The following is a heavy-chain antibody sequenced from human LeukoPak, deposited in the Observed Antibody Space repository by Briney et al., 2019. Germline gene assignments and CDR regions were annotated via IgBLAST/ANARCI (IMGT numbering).Heavy chain of an antibody. CDR2: IIPIFGTA. V-gene: IGHV1-69*05. CDR3: VRTSNTGLDYYDSSGFDY. J-gene: IGHJ4*02. D-gene: IGHD3-22*01. CDR1: GGTFSSYA. Sequence: ASVKVSCKASGGTFSSYANSWVRQAPGQGLEWMGGIIPIFGTANYAQKFQGRVTITTDESTSTAYMEVSSLRSEDTAVYYCVRTSNTGLDYYDSSGFDYWGQGTLVTVSS.